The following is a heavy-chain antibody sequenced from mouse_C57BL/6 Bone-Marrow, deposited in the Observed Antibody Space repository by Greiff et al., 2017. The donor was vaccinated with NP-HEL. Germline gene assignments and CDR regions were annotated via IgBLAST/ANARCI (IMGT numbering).Heavy chain of an antibody. D-gene: IGHD2-3*01. Sequence: VQLQQPGAELVRPGSSVKLSCKASGYTFTSYWMHWVKQRPIQGLEWIGNIDPSDSETHYNQKFKDKATLTVEQSSSTAYMPLSRLPSDDSAVYYCARWLLRFAYWGQGTLVTVSA. CDR3: ARWLLRFAY. V-gene: IGHV1-52*01. CDR1: GYTFTSYW. CDR2: IDPSDSET. J-gene: IGHJ3*01.